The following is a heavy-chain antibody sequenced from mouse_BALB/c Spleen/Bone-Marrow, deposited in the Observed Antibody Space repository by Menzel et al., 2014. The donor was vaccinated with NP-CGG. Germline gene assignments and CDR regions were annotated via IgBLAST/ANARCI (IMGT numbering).Heavy chain of an antibody. V-gene: IGHV1-87*01. D-gene: IGHD2-1*01. Sequence: LQESGAELARPGASVKLSCKASGYTFTSYWMQWVKQRPGQGLEWIGAIYPGDGDTRYTQKFRGKATLTADKSSNTAYMQLSSLTSGDSAVYFCASPYGNYDAMDYWGQGTSVTVSS. CDR1: GYTFTSYW. CDR2: IYPGDGDT. CDR3: ASPYGNYDAMDY. J-gene: IGHJ4*01.